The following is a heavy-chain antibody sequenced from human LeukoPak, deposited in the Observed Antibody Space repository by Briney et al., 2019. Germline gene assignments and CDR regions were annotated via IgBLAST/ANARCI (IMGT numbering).Heavy chain of an antibody. Sequence: GALRLSCAASGFTFSSYSMNWVRQAPGKGLEWVSSISSSSSYIYYADSVKGRFTISRDNAKNSLYLRMNSLRAEDTAVYYCARDSYSTNYYYGMDVWGQGTTVTVSS. D-gene: IGHD4-11*01. CDR3: ARDSYSTNYYYGMDV. J-gene: IGHJ6*02. CDR1: GFTFSSYS. CDR2: ISSSSSYI. V-gene: IGHV3-21*01.